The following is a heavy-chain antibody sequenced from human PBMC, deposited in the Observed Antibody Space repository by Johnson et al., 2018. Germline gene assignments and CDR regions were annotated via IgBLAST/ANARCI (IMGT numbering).Heavy chain of an antibody. D-gene: IGHD3-22*01. Sequence: VQLVESGAEVKKPGESXKISCKGSGYSFTSYWIGWVRQMPGKGLEWMGIIYPGDSDTRYSPSFQGQGTISANKSISTAYLQWSSLKASDTAMYYCARRLYYYDSSGYYSPFDIWGQGTMVTVSS. CDR2: IYPGDSDT. CDR1: GYSFTSYW. J-gene: IGHJ3*02. V-gene: IGHV5-51*03. CDR3: ARRLYYYDSSGYYSPFDI.